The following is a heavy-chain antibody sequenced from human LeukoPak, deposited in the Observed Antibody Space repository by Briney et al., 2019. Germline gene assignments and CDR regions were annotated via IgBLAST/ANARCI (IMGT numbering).Heavy chain of an antibody. J-gene: IGHJ4*01. V-gene: IGHV3-21*01. CDR2: ITSTSSYI. D-gene: IGHD6-13*01. CDR1: GFTFRSYT. Sequence: GGSLRLSCAASGFTFRSYTMNWVRQAPGKGLEWISSITSTSSYIYYAASVKGRITISRDNAKSSLYLQMNRLRAKDTAVYYCASSRPIDYRGHRTLVTVSS. CDR3: ASSRPIDY.